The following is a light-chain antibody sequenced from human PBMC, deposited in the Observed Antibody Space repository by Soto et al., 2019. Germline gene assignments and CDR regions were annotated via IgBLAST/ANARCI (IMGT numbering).Light chain of an antibody. CDR2: DAS. J-gene: IGKJ1*01. V-gene: IGKV1-5*01. CDR3: QQYNRYPET. Sequence: DIEMTQSPATLSLSVGERVTVTCRASQTVSSWLAWYQQKPGQAPRLLIYDASTRTSGIPSRFSGSGSGTEFTLTISSLQPEDFAAYYCQQYNRYPETFGQGTKVDIK. CDR1: QTVSSW.